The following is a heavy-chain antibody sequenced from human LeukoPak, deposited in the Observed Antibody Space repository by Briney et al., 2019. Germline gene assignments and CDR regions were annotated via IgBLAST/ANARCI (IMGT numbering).Heavy chain of an antibody. CDR2: ISYDGSNK. V-gene: IGHV3-30-3*01. Sequence: GGSLRLSCAASGFTFSSYAMHWVRQAPGKGLEWVAVISYDGSNKYYADSVKGRFTISRDNAKNSLYLQMNSLRAEDTAVYYCAREQYSGYDSYFDYWGQGTLVTVSS. CDR1: GFTFSSYA. CDR3: AREQYSGYDSYFDY. D-gene: IGHD5-12*01. J-gene: IGHJ4*02.